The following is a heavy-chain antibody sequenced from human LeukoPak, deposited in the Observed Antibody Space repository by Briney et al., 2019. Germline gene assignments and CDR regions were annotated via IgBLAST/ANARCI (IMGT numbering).Heavy chain of an antibody. CDR1: GFILSIHW. J-gene: IGHJ6*02. V-gene: IGHV3-7*03. CDR3: AKGLPIAAPDRSYYYYYGMDV. CDR2: KKQEGSEK. D-gene: IGHD6-6*01. Sequence: GGSLRLFCAASGFILSIHWVLCVREAPGKALEGVANKKQEGSEKHYVDSVKGRYTISRDNSKNTLYLQMNSLRAEDTAVYYCAKGLPIAAPDRSYYYYYGMDVWGQGTTVTVSS.